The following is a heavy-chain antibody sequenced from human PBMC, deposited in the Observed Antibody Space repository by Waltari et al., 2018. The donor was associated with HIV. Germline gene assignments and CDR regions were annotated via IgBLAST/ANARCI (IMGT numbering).Heavy chain of an antibody. CDR2: ISLRGHI. Sequence: QQWGAGLLKPSETLCISCTVTGGSFSDFFWTWIRQPPGKGLDGIGEISLRGHISYNTTPRSRHTFACNTPNTQDALRRSSVTAADTAVYYGARGTPPAPGNGGPRGPFDIWGQGTLVSVSS. CDR1: GGSFSDFF. CDR3: ARGTPPAPGNGGPRGPFDI. J-gene: IGHJ3*02. D-gene: IGHD2-8*01. V-gene: IGHV4-34*02.